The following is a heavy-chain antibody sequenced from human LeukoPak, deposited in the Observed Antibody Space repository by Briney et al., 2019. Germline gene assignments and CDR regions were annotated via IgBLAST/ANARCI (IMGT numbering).Heavy chain of an antibody. CDR1: GFTFRSYW. CDR2: IKHDGSEI. J-gene: IGHJ4*02. D-gene: IGHD4-17*01. CDR3: ARDPYGDYGDCFDY. V-gene: IGHV3-7*01. Sequence: GGSLRLSCAASGFTFRSYWMSWVRQAPGKGLEWVANIKHDGSEIYYVDSVKGRFTISRDNAKNSLYLQMNSLRAEDTALYYCARDPYGDYGDCFDYWGQGTLVTVSS.